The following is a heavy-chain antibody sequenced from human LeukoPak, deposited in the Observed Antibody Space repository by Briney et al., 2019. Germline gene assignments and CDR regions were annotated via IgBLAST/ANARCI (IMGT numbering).Heavy chain of an antibody. CDR1: GFTFSNYG. V-gene: IGHV3-23*01. CDR3: AKGDTGIIRRYYFDY. D-gene: IGHD5-18*01. J-gene: IGHJ4*02. Sequence: GGSLRLSCVASGFTFSNYGMSWVRQAPGKGLEWVSTISGSGGSIYYADSVKGRLTISRDNSKNTLYLQMSSLRAEDTAVYYCAKGDTGIIRRYYFDYWGQGTLVTVSS. CDR2: ISGSGGSI.